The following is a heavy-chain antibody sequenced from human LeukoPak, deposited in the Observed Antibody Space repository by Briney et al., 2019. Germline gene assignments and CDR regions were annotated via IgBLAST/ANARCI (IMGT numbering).Heavy chain of an antibody. Sequence: SETLSLTCAVSGYSISSDYYWGWIRQPPGKGLEWIGSISHGGRTHYNPSFKSRVTTSVDTSKNEVSLKLSSVTAADTAVYYCAGIVGNIEVFDYWGQGTLVTVSS. D-gene: IGHD1-26*01. CDR2: ISHGGRT. CDR3: AGIVGNIEVFDY. J-gene: IGHJ4*02. V-gene: IGHV4-38-2*01. CDR1: GYSISSDYY.